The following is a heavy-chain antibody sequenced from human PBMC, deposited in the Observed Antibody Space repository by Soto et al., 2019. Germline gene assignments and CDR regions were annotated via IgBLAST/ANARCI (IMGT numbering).Heavy chain of an antibody. J-gene: IGHJ5*02. Sequence: SETLSLTCTVSGGSISSYYWSWIRQPAGKGLEWIGRIYTSGSTNYNPSLKSRVTMSVDTSKNQFSLKLSSVTAADTSVDYCASTLAAARYNNWFDPWGQGTLVTVS. CDR3: ASTLAAARYNNWFDP. CDR2: IYTSGST. D-gene: IGHD6-13*01. CDR1: GGSISSYY. V-gene: IGHV4-4*07.